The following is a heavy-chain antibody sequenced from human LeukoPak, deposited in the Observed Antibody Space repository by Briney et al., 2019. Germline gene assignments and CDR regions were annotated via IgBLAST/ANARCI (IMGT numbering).Heavy chain of an antibody. CDR3: AKDNYDYGDYDGGDY. CDR2: INTDGSST. J-gene: IGHJ4*02. CDR1: GFTFSSYW. D-gene: IGHD4-17*01. Sequence: PGGSLRLSCAASGFTFSSYWMHWVRQAPGKGLVWVSHINTDGSSTSYADSVKGRFTISRDNAKNTLYLQMNSLRAEDTALYYCAKDNYDYGDYDGGDYWGQGTLVTVSS. V-gene: IGHV3-74*01.